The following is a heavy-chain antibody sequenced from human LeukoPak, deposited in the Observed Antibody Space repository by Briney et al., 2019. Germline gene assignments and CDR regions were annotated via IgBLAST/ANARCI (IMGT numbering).Heavy chain of an antibody. V-gene: IGHV3-74*01. J-gene: IGHJ6*02. CDR3: AGGYYYGMDV. CDR2: INNDGSST. Sequence: PGGSLRLSCAASGFTFSSYWMHWVRQAPGKGLVWVSRINNDGSSTSYADSVKGRFTISGDSAKNTLYLQMNSLRAEDTAVYYCAGGYYYGMDVWGQGTTVTVSS. CDR1: GFTFSSYW.